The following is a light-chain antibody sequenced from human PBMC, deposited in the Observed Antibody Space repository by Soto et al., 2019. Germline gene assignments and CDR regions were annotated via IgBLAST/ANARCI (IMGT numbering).Light chain of an antibody. CDR2: EVS. Sequence: QSVLTQPASVSGSPGQSITISCTGTNSDVGSYNLVSWYQQHPGKAPKVMIYEVSKRPSGVPNRFSGSKSGNTASLTISGLQAEDEADYYCCSYAGRSTYVFGTGTKVTVL. CDR3: CSYAGRSTYV. J-gene: IGLJ1*01. CDR1: NSDVGSYNL. V-gene: IGLV2-23*02.